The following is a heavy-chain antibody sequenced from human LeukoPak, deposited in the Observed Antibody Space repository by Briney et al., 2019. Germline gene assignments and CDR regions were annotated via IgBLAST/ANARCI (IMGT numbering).Heavy chain of an antibody. J-gene: IGHJ5*02. Sequence: GRSLRLSCAASGFTFDDYAMHWVRQAPGKGLEWVSGISWNSGSIGYADSVKGRFTISRDNAKNSLYLQMNSLRAKDTALYYCAKDISDFGSNWFDPWGQGTLVTVSS. CDR3: AKDISDFGSNWFDP. CDR2: ISWNSGSI. D-gene: IGHD3/OR15-3a*01. V-gene: IGHV3-9*01. CDR1: GFTFDDYA.